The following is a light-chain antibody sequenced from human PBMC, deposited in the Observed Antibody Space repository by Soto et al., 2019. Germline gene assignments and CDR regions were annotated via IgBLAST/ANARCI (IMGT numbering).Light chain of an antibody. CDR3: QQYGNSPPWT. J-gene: IGKJ1*01. CDR2: GAS. V-gene: IGKV3-20*01. Sequence: EIVLTQSPGALSLSPGERATLSCRASQSVSSSYLAWYQQKPGQAPRLLIYGASSRATGIRDRFSGSGSGTDFTLTISRLEPEDFAVYYCQQYGNSPPWTFGQGTKVEIK. CDR1: QSVSSSY.